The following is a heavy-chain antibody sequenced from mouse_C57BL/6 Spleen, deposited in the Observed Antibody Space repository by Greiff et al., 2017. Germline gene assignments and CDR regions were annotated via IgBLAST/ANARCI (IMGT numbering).Heavy chain of an antibody. CDR3: ARGVTTVGAKGYFDV. CDR2: INPSNGGT. CDR1: GYTFTSYW. V-gene: IGHV1-53*01. D-gene: IGHD1-1*01. J-gene: IGHJ1*03. Sequence: VQLQQPGTVLVKPGASVKLSCKASGYTFTSYWMHWVKQRPGQGLEWIGYINPSNGGTNYNEKFKSKATLTVDKSSSTAYMQLSSLTSEDSAVYYCARGVTTVGAKGYFDVWGTGTTVTVSS.